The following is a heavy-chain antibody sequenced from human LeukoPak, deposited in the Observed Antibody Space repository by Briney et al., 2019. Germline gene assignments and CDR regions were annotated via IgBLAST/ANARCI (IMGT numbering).Heavy chain of an antibody. Sequence: ALVKVSCKASGGTFSSYAISWVRQAPGQGLEWMGGIIPIFGTANYAQKFQGRVTITTDESTSTAYMELSSLRSEDTAVYYCARDPTYYTIFGVALKAKNWFDPWGQGTLVTVSS. D-gene: IGHD3-3*01. CDR1: GGTFSSYA. V-gene: IGHV1-69*05. J-gene: IGHJ5*02. CDR3: ARDPTYYTIFGVALKAKNWFDP. CDR2: IIPIFGTA.